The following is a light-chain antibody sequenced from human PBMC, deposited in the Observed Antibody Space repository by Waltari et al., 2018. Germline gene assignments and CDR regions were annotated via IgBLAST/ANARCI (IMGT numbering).Light chain of an antibody. J-gene: IGKJ4*01. V-gene: IGKV3-15*01. CDR1: PRVTSK. CDR3: LQYNNWPRT. Sequence: EKVMKPSPATLSVFPGERATLSCRASPRVTSKLAWYQQKPGQAPSLLFHGASTRATGIPARFSGSGSGTEFTLTISSLQSEDFAVYYCLQYNNWPRTFGGGTKVEIK. CDR2: GAS.